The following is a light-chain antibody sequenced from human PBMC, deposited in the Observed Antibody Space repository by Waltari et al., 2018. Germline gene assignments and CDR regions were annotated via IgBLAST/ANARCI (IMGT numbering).Light chain of an antibody. CDR2: YSN. V-gene: IGLV1-47*02. J-gene: IGLJ2*01. CDR1: SSNIGSNY. CDR3: AAWDNSLSSPI. Sequence: QSVLTQPPSASGAPGQSVTISCSGSSSNIGSNYVYWYQQLPGTAPKLLIYYSNPRPSGVPDRFSGSKSGTSASLVITGLRSEDEADYYCAAWDNSLSSPIFGGGTRLTVL.